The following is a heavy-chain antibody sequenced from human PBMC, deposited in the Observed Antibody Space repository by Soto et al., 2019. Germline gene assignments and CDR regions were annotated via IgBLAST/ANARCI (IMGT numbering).Heavy chain of an antibody. CDR3: ARNNSGSKNFDY. Sequence: LSPTYPVSDDSIGSGVYYWSWIRQHPGKGLEWIGHISDSGRTYYNPSLKSRVTISADTSKNQFSLKLRFVTAADTAVYYCARNNSGSKNFDYWGQGTLVTVSS. CDR1: DDSIGSGVYY. J-gene: IGHJ4*02. CDR2: ISDSGRT. V-gene: IGHV4-31*03. D-gene: IGHD3-10*01.